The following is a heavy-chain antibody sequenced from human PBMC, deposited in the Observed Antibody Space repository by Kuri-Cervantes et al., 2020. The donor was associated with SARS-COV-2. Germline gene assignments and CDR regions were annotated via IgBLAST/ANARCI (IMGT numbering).Heavy chain of an antibody. J-gene: IGHJ6*03. CDR3: ARVGGATYGVVVYYYYYMDV. CDR2: LYNSGNT. Sequence: SQTLSLTCAVHGGSFSGYYWSWIRQPPGKPLEWIGYLYNSGNTNYNPSFKSRVTISKDASNNRFSLRLSSVTAADTAVYYCARVGGATYGVVVYYYYYMDVWGKGTTVTVSS. D-gene: IGHD3-3*01. V-gene: IGHV4-59*01. CDR1: GGSFSGYY.